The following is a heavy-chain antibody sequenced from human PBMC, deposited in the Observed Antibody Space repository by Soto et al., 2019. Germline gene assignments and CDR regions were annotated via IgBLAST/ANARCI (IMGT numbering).Heavy chain of an antibody. J-gene: IGHJ5*02. CDR3: ARRHLAVAVSPWFDP. Sequence: QVTLKESGPVLVKPTETLTLRCTVSGLSITDSEMGVSWIRQPPGQPLEWLAHIDSSGEKSYRTFLKSRLAISKDTYKSQIVLTMTNMDPADTATYYCARRHLAVAVSPWFDPWSQGIPVTVTS. V-gene: IGHV2-26*01. CDR2: IDSSGEK. CDR1: GLSITDSEMG. D-gene: IGHD6-19*01.